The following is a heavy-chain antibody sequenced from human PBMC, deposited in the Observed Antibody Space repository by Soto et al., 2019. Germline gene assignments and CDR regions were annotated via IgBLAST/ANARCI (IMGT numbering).Heavy chain of an antibody. CDR3: VHSRCGGDCLRSYSSHYYYGMDV. J-gene: IGHJ6*02. CDR2: IYWGDDK. V-gene: IGHV2-5*02. D-gene: IGHD2-21*02. CDR1: GFSLSTGGLG. Sequence: QITLKESGPTLVKPTQTLTLTCTFSGFSLSTGGLGVGWIRQPPGEALEWLALIYWGDDKRYSPSLRSRLTITKDTSKNQVVLIMTNMDPVDTATYYCVHSRCGGDCLRSYSSHYYYGMDVWGQGTTVTVSS.